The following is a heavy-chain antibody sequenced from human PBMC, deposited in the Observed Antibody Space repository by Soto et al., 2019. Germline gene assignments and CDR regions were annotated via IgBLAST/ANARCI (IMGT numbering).Heavy chain of an antibody. Sequence: HPGGSLRLSCAASGFTFSSYAMHWVRQAPGKGLEWVAVISYDGSNKYYADSVKGRFTISRDNSKNTLYLQMNSLRAEDTAVYYCARERYYDFWSGYYGYYYYGMDVWGQGTTVTVSS. J-gene: IGHJ6*02. CDR3: ARERYYDFWSGYYGYYYYGMDV. CDR2: ISYDGSNK. CDR1: GFTFSSYA. D-gene: IGHD3-3*01. V-gene: IGHV3-30-3*01.